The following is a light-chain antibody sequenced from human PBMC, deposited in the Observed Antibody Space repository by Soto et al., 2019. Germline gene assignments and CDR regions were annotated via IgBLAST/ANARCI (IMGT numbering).Light chain of an antibody. CDR2: DVS. CDR1: SSDVGGYNY. J-gene: IGLJ1*01. V-gene: IGLV2-14*01. Sequence: QSALTQPASVSGSPGQSITISCTGTSSDVGGYNYVSWYQQHPGKAPKLMIYDVSNRPSGVSNRFSGSKSGNTASLTISGLQAEDEADYYSSSYTSSSIFFGTGTKVTVL. CDR3: SSYTSSSIF.